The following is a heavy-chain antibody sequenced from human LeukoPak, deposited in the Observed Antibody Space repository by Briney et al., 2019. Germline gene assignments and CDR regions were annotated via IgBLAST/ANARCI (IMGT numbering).Heavy chain of an antibody. Sequence: PSETLSLTCTVSGGSISSYYWSWIRQPPGKGREWIGYIYYSGSTNYNPSLKSRGTISVDASKNQFSLKLSSVPAADPAVYYCARRELDRFDPWGQGTLVTVSS. CDR2: IYYSGST. V-gene: IGHV4-59*01. CDR1: GGSISSYY. J-gene: IGHJ5*02. D-gene: IGHD1-1*01. CDR3: ARRELDRFDP.